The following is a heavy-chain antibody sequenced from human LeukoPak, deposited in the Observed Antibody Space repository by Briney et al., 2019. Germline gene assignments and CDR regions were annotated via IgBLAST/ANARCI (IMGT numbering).Heavy chain of an antibody. J-gene: IGHJ4*02. CDR3: ARGDIVATPNLFIDW. Sequence: ASVKVSCKASGYTFTGYYMHWVRQAPGQGLEWMGRINPNSGGTNYAQKFQGRVTMTRDTSTSTAYTELSRLRSEDTAVYYCARGDIVATPNLFIDWWSQASLVTVS. CDR1: GYTFTGYY. D-gene: IGHD5-12*01. V-gene: IGHV1-2*06. CDR2: INPNSGGT.